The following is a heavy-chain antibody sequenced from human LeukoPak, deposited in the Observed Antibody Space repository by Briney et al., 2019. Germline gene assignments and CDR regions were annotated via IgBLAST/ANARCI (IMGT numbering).Heavy chain of an antibody. CDR1: GFTFSSYA. CDR3: ARDLYGSKPKNFDY. J-gene: IGHJ4*02. CDR2: ISESGGST. V-gene: IGHV3-23*01. D-gene: IGHD6-13*01. Sequence: GGSLRLSCAASGFTFSSYAMSWVRHAPGKGLELVSGISESGGSTYYADSVKGRFTISRDNSKNTLYLQMNSLRAEDTAVYYCARDLYGSKPKNFDYWGQGTLVTVSS.